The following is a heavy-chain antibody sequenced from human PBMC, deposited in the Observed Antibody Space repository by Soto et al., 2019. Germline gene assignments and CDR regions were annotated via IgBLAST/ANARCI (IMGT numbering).Heavy chain of an antibody. CDR3: ARGRNLEHSSLVFEY. CDR1: GGSFTGYF. J-gene: IGHJ4*02. CDR2: IYYSGST. Sequence: SETLSLTCAVYGGSFTGYFWTWVRQPPGKGLEWIGEIYYSGSTNYNSSLKSRVSISVDKSKNQFSLQLRSVTAADTAVYYCARGRNLEHSSLVFEYWGQGTLVTVSS. D-gene: IGHD6-13*01. V-gene: IGHV4-34*01.